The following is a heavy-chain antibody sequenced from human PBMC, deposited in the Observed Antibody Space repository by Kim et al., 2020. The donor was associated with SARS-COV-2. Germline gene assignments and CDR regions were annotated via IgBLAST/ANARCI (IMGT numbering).Heavy chain of an antibody. CDR2: ISGSGGST. V-gene: IGHV3-23*01. D-gene: IGHD4-17*01. CDR3: AKDSSTVAYYYYYYMDV. Sequence: LSLTCAASGFTFSSYAMSWVRQAPGKGLEWVSAISGSGGSTYYADSVKGRFTISRDNSKNTLYLQMNSLRAEDTAVYYCAKDSSTVAYYYYYYMDVWGKGTTVTVSS. J-gene: IGHJ6*03. CDR1: GFTFSSYA.